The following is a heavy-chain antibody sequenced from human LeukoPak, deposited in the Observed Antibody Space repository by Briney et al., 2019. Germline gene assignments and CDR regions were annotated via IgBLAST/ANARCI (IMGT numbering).Heavy chain of an antibody. CDR1: GFSVTTYA. CDR2: ISDRGDST. Sequence: GGSLRLSCAASGFSVTTYAMGWVRQAPGKGLEWVSVISDRGDSTHYADSVKGRFTISRDNSKNTLYLQMNSLRAEDTAVYYCAKDRKSTMIVVGPFDIWGQGTMVTVSS. CDR3: AKDRKSTMIVVGPFDI. V-gene: IGHV3-23*01. D-gene: IGHD3-22*01. J-gene: IGHJ3*02.